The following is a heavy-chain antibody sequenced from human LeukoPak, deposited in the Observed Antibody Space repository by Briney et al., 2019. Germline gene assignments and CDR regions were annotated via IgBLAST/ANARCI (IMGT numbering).Heavy chain of an antibody. Sequence: PGGSLRLSCAASGFTFSSYWMSWVRQAPGKGPEWVANIKQDGSEKYYVDSVKGRFTISRDNAKNSLYLQMNSLRAEDTAVYYCARDLGRSSGSAPFDPWGQGTLVTVSS. J-gene: IGHJ5*02. CDR2: IKQDGSEK. CDR1: GFTFSSYW. V-gene: IGHV3-7*01. CDR3: ARDLGRSSGSAPFDP. D-gene: IGHD6-19*01.